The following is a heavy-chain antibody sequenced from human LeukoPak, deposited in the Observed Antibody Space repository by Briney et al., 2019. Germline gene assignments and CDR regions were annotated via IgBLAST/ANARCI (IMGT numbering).Heavy chain of an antibody. V-gene: IGHV1-2*02. CDR2: INPNSGGT. CDR1: GYTFTGYY. CDR3: ARGGWEYYDFWSGYYTGPYYFDY. Sequence: ASVKVSCKASGYTFTGYYMHWVRQAPGQGLEWMGWINPNSGGTNYEQKFQGRVTMTRDTSISTAYMELSRLRSDDTAVYYCARGGWEYYDFWSGYYTGPYYFDYWGQGTLVTVSS. J-gene: IGHJ4*02. D-gene: IGHD3-3*01.